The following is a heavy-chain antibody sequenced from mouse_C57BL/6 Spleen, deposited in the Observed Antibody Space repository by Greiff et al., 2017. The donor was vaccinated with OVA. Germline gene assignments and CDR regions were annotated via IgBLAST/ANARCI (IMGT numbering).Heavy chain of an antibody. Sequence: EVKLVESGGGLVKPGGSLKLSCAASGFTFSDYGMHWVRQAPEKGLEWVAYISSGSSTIYYADTVKGRFTISRDNAKNTLFLQMTRLRSEDTAMYYCARRLTTVVANQYYAMDYWGQGTSVTVSS. J-gene: IGHJ4*01. CDR2: ISSGSSTI. V-gene: IGHV5-17*01. D-gene: IGHD1-1*01. CDR3: ARRLTTVVANQYYAMDY. CDR1: GFTFSDYG.